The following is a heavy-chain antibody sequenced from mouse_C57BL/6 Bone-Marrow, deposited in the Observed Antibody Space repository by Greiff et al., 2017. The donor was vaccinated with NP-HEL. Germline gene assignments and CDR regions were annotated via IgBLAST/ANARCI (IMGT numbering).Heavy chain of an antibody. CDR2: INPYNGGT. J-gene: IGHJ2*01. Sequence: EVKLQESGPVLVKPGASVKMSCKASGYTFTDYYMNWVKQSHGKSLEWIGVINPYNGGTSYNQKFKGKATLTVDKSSSTAYMELNSLTSEDSAVYYCASFITTVVADDYWGQGTTLTVSS. D-gene: IGHD1-1*01. CDR1: GYTFTDYY. V-gene: IGHV1-19*01. CDR3: ASFITTVVADDY.